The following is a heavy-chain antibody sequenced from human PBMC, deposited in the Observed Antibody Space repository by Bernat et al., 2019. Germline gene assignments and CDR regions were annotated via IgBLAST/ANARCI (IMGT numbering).Heavy chain of an antibody. Sequence: VESGGGLVQAGRSLRLSCTASDFTFGDYAMGWFRQAPAKGLEWVGFIRSDSYAATTEYAASVRGRFSISKDESRTIAHLQMDGLKTEDTAVYYCARRITAFGVVNRADVWGQGDHGHRLL. V-gene: IGHV3-49*03. CDR2: IRSDSYAATT. D-gene: IGHD3-3*01. J-gene: IGHJ6*02. CDR1: DFTFGDYA. CDR3: ARRITAFGVVNRADV.